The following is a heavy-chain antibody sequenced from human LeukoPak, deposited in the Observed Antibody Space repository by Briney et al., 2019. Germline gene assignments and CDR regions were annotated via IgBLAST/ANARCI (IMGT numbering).Heavy chain of an antibody. Sequence: PSETLSLTCTVSGGSISSYYWSWIRQPPGKGLEWIGYIYYSGSTNYNPSLKSRVTISVDTSKNQFSLKLSSVTAADTAVYYCAREVGSITMVRGVRYFDYWGQGTLVTVSS. CDR3: AREVGSITMVRGVRYFDY. CDR2: IYYSGST. D-gene: IGHD3-10*01. J-gene: IGHJ4*02. CDR1: GGSISSYY. V-gene: IGHV4-59*12.